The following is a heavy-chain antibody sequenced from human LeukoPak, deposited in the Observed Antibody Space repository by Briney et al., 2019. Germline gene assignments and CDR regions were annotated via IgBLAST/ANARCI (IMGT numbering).Heavy chain of an antibody. CDR3: AKTSGYRRFDP. CDR2: ISGSGGST. V-gene: IGHV3-23*01. Sequence: GGSLRLACAASGFTFSSYAMSWVRQAPGKGLEWVSAISGSGGSTYFADSVKGRFTISRDNSKNTLYLQMNSLRAEDTAVYYCAKTSGYRRFDPWGQGTLVTVSS. CDR1: GFTFSSYA. D-gene: IGHD5-12*01. J-gene: IGHJ5*02.